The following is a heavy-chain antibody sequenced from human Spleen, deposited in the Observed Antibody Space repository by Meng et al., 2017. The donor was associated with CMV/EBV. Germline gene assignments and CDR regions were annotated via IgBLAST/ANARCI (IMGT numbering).Heavy chain of an antibody. CDR3: ARSGSYCSSTSCLSGAFDI. V-gene: IGHV3-74*03. J-gene: IGHJ3*02. CDR2: INSDGSTT. D-gene: IGHD2-2*01. Sequence: GGSLRLSCAASGFTFSAYWMHWVRQPPGKGLVWVSRINSDGSTTAYADSVKGRFTISRDNAKNSLYLQMNSLRAEDTAVYYCARSGSYCSSTSCLSGAFDIWGQGTMVTVSS. CDR1: GFTFSAYW.